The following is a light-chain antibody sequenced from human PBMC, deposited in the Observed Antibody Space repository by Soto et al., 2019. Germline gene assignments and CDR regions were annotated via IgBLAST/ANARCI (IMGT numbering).Light chain of an antibody. V-gene: IGLV2-8*01. CDR2: EVR. J-gene: IGLJ3*02. Sequence: QSVLTQPPSASGSPGQSVTISCTGTSSDVGHYNYVSWYRQHPGNAPKLIIYEVRKRPSGVSDRFFASKSDNTASLTVSGLQAEDEADYYCCSYAGSNNWVFGGGTKLTVL. CDR1: SSDVGHYNY. CDR3: CSYAGSNNWV.